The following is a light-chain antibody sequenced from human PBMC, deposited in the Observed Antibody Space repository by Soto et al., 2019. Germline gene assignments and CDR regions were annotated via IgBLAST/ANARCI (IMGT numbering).Light chain of an antibody. J-gene: IGKJ2*01. V-gene: IGKV3-20*01. CDR1: QSVRSRY. CDR3: QHYGASPRYT. Sequence: EIVLTQSPGTLSLSPGERATLSCRASQSVRSRYLGWYQQKPGQAPRLLISGASYRAAGIPDRFSGGGSGTDFSLTISRLEPEDFAVYFCQHYGASPRYTFGQGTKLEIK. CDR2: GAS.